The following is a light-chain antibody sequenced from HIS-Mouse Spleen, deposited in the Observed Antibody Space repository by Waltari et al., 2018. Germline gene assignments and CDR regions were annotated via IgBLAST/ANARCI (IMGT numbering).Light chain of an antibody. Sequence: SYELTQPPSVSVSPGQTTRTPCSGDALPKQSAYWYQQKSGQAPVLVIYEDSKRPSGIPERFSGSSSGTMATLTISGAQVEDEADYYCYSTDSSGNHRVFGGGTKLTVL. J-gene: IGLJ2*01. CDR3: YSTDSSGNHRV. CDR1: ALPKQS. CDR2: EDS. V-gene: IGLV3-10*01.